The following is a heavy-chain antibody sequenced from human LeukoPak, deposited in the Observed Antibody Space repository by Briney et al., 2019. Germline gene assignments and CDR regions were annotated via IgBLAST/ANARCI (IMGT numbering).Heavy chain of an antibody. Sequence: ASVKVSCKASEYTFTAYYMHWVRQAPGQGLEWVGRINPNSGGTNSAQRFQGRVTMTRDTSISTAYMELSRLTSDDTAVYYCARDSSVYYFDYWGQGTLVTVSS. D-gene: IGHD3-22*01. J-gene: IGHJ4*02. CDR1: EYTFTAYY. V-gene: IGHV1-2*06. CDR2: INPNSGGT. CDR3: ARDSSVYYFDY.